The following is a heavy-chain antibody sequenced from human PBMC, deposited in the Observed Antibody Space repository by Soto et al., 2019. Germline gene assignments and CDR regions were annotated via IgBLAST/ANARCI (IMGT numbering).Heavy chain of an antibody. Sequence: SGPTLVNPTQTLTLTCTFSGFSLSTSGMCVSWIRQPPGKALEWLALIDWDDDKYYSTSLKTRLTISKDTSKNQVVLTMTNMDPVDTATYYCARIRGAYGDYHTPFDYSGPGTLVTVSS. CDR2: IDWDDDK. D-gene: IGHD4-17*01. J-gene: IGHJ4*02. CDR3: ARIRGAYGDYHTPFDY. V-gene: IGHV2-70*01. CDR1: GFSLSTSGMC.